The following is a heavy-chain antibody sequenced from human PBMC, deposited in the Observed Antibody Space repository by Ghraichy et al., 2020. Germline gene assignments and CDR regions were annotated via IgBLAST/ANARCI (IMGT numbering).Heavy chain of an antibody. Sequence: SETLSLTCAVYGGSFSGYYWSWIRQPPGKGLEWIGEINHSGSTNYNPSLKSRVTISVDTSKNQFSLKLSSVTAADTAVYYCARSGTFGGVTGFDPWGQGTLVTVSS. CDR3: ARSGTFGGVTGFDP. V-gene: IGHV4-34*01. CDR2: INHSGST. CDR1: GGSFSGYY. D-gene: IGHD3-16*01. J-gene: IGHJ5*02.